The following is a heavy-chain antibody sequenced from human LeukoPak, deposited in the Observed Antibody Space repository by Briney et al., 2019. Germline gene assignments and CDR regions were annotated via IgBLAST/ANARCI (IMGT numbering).Heavy chain of an antibody. J-gene: IGHJ4*02. CDR3: AKEDRRGRHFDY. V-gene: IGHV3-73*01. CDR1: GFTFSGSA. CDR2: IRSKANSYAT. D-gene: IGHD3-16*01. Sequence: GGSLKLSCAPSGFTFSGSAMHWVRQASGKGLEWFALIRSKANSYATAYAASVKGRFTISRDDSKNTAYLQMNSLRAEDTALYYCAKEDRRGRHFDYWGQGTLVTVSS.